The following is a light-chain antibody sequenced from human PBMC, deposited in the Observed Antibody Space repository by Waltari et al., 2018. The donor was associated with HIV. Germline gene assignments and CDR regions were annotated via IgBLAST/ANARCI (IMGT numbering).Light chain of an antibody. V-gene: IGLV3-19*01. CDR2: GKN. CDR1: SLRSYY. Sequence: SSELTQDPAVSVALGQTVRLTCQGDSLRSYYASWYQQKPGQAPVLVIYGKNNRPSGIPDRFSGSSSGNTASLTITGAQAEDEADYYCNSRDNNDNHVVFGGGTKVTVL. J-gene: IGLJ2*01. CDR3: NSRDNNDNHVV.